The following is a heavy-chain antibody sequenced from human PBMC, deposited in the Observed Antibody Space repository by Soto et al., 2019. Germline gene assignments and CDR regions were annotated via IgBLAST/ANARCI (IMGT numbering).Heavy chain of an antibody. V-gene: IGHV4-39*02. CDR1: GGSISSSSYY. CDR3: ARDKISGLSDY. J-gene: IGHJ4*02. Sequence: SETLSLTCTVSGGSISSSSYYWGWIRQPPGKGLEWIGSIYYSGSTYYNPSLKSRVTISVDTSKNQFSLKLSSVTAADTAVYYCARDKISGLSDYRGQGTLVIVSS. CDR2: IYYSGST.